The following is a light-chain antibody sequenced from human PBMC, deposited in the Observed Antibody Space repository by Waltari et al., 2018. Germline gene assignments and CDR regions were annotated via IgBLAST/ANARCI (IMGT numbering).Light chain of an antibody. V-gene: IGKV3-20*01. CDR3: QHYVRLPAT. Sequence: EIVLTQSPGTLSWSQGERATLSCWASPSVGKYLAWYQQNTGQAPRLLIYHTSNRATGIPDRFSGSGSGTDFSLTISRLEPEDFAVYYCQHYVRLPATFGQGTKVEIK. CDR2: HTS. J-gene: IGKJ1*01. CDR1: PSVGKY.